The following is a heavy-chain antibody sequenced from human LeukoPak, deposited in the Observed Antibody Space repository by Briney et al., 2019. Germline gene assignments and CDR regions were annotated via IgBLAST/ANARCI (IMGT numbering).Heavy chain of an antibody. V-gene: IGHV3-7*01. Sequence: GGSLRLSCAASGCTISSYWMSWVRQPPGKGLEWVANINQDGSEKYYVDSVRGRFTISRDNAKNSLYLQMNSVSAEDSAVYYCARDRHSGTAIDYWGQGTLVTVSS. CDR1: GCTISSYW. D-gene: IGHD1-26*01. CDR3: ARDRHSGTAIDY. J-gene: IGHJ4*02. CDR2: INQDGSEK.